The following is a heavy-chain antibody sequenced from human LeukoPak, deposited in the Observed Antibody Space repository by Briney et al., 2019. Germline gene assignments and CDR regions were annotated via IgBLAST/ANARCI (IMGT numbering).Heavy chain of an antibody. V-gene: IGHV3-43*02. CDR3: AKGTTMYAFDI. CDR2: ISGDGGST. D-gene: IGHD1-1*01. J-gene: IGHJ3*02. Sequence: PGGSLRLSCAASGLTFDHYVMHWVRQAPGKGLGWVSLISGDGGSTYYADSVKGRLTISRDNSKNSLYLQMNSLTTEDTALYFCAKGTTMYAFDIWGQGTMVTVSS. CDR1: GLTFDHYV.